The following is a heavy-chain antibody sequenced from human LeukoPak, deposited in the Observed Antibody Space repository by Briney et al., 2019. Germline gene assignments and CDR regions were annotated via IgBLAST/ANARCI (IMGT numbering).Heavy chain of an antibody. J-gene: IGHJ6*02. CDR1: GDSISRYY. CDR3: ARTRDGYNNHYYGMDV. Sequence: SETLSLTCTVSGDSISRYYWSWIRQPPGKGLEWIGYIYYSGSTNYNPSLKSRVTISVDTSKSQFSLKLSSVTATDTAVYYCARTRDGYNNHYYGMDVWGQGTTVTVSS. CDR2: IYYSGST. V-gene: IGHV4-59*08. D-gene: IGHD5-24*01.